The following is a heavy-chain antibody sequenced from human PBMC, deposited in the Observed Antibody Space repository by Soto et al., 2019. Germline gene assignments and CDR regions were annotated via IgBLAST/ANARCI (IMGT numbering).Heavy chain of an antibody. D-gene: IGHD1-26*01. J-gene: IGHJ6*02. V-gene: IGHV1-18*01. CDR2: ISAHNGDT. Sequence: GASGKVSCEGSGYRFTSYGCSWVRQDPGQGLEWMGWISAHNGDTIYAQKFQDRITMTTDTSTNTAYLELRSLKSGDTAVFYCARSSGTYPPSRYYYGLDVWGQGTTVPVSS. CDR1: GYRFTSYG. CDR3: ARSSGTYPPSRYYYGLDV.